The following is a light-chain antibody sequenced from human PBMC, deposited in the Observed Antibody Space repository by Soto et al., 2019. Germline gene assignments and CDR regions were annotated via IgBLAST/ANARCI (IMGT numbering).Light chain of an antibody. CDR1: SSDVGSYNL. J-gene: IGLJ2*01. CDR3: CSYAGSRTHLL. CDR2: EVS. Sequence: QSALTQPASVSGSPGQSITISCIGTSSDVGSYNLVSWYQQHPGTAPKVLIYEVSERPSGVSNRFSVSKSGNTASLTISWLQAKDYSEYYCCSYAGSRTHLLFVGGTNVTVL. V-gene: IGLV2-23*02.